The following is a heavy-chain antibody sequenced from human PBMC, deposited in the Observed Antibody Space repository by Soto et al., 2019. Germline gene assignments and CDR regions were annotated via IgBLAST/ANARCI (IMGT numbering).Heavy chain of an antibody. CDR1: GGSITSGGHY. CDR3: ARVYHRGYSSDLTDF. J-gene: IGHJ4*02. CDR2: IYDSGNMY. Sequence: TLSLTCTVSGGSITSGGHYWGWIRQYPGKGLEWIGHIYDSGNMYFYNPSLKSRVTISADTSRNQFSLSLSSLPAADTAGYYCARVYHRGYSSDLTDFSGQGILGTVSS. D-gene: IGHD3-22*01. V-gene: IGHV4-31*03.